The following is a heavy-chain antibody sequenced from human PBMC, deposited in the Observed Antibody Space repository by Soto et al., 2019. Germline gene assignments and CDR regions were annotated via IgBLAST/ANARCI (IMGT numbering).Heavy chain of an antibody. CDR1: GGSFSGYY. CDR3: ARGAYPNYYDSSGYYYPKYFQH. V-gene: IGHV4-34*01. Sequence: SETLSLTCAVYGGSFSGYYWSWIRQPPGKGLEWIGEINHSGSTNYNPSLKSRVTISVDTSKNQFSLKLSSVTAADTAVYYCARGAYPNYYDSSGYYYPKYFQHWGQGTLVTVSS. CDR2: INHSGST. J-gene: IGHJ1*01. D-gene: IGHD3-22*01.